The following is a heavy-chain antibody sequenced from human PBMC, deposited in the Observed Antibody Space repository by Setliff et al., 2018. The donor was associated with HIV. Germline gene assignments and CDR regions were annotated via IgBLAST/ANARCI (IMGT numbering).Heavy chain of an antibody. D-gene: IGHD6-19*01. Sequence: PSETLSLTCAVYGGSFSGYYWSWIRQPPGKGLEWIGEINHSGTTNYKSLLKSRVTISVDKSKNQFSRKLSSVTAADTAIYYCARDPRGWLGWGGYFDYWGQGTLVTVSS. J-gene: IGHJ4*02. V-gene: IGHV4-34*01. CDR3: ARDPRGWLGWGGYFDY. CDR1: GGSFSGYY. CDR2: INHSGTT.